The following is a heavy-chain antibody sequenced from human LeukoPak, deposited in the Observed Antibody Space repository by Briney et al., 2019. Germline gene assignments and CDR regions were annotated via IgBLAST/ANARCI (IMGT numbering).Heavy chain of an antibody. D-gene: IGHD6-19*01. CDR1: GGSISSYY. Sequence: SETLSLTCTVSGGSISSYYWSWIRQPPGKGLEWLGYIYYSGSTNYNHSLKSRVTISVDTSKNQFSLKLSSVTAADTAVYYCARARVAVAGLTFDYWGQGTLVTVSS. V-gene: IGHV4-59*01. CDR2: IYYSGST. CDR3: ARARVAVAGLTFDY. J-gene: IGHJ4*02.